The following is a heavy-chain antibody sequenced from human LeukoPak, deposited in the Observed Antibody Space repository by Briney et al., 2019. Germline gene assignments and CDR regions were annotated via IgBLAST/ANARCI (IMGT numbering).Heavy chain of an antibody. V-gene: IGHV4-34*01. Sequence: SETLSLTCAVYGGSFSCYYWSSIRQPPAKGLEWIGAINHSGSTNYNPSLKSQVTISVDTSKNQFGLELASMCRRDRAVFCGARREYSSSSAYYYGMDVWGQGTTVTVSS. J-gene: IGHJ6*02. CDR2: INHSGST. D-gene: IGHD6-6*01. CDR1: GGSFSCYY. CDR3: ARREYSSSSAYYYGMDV.